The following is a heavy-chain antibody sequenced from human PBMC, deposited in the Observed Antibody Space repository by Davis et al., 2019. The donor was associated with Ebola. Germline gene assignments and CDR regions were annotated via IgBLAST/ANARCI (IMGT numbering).Heavy chain of an antibody. D-gene: IGHD6-6*01. V-gene: IGHV4-59*01. CDR2: IYYSGST. J-gene: IGHJ6*02. Sequence: PSETLSLTCTVSGGSISSYYWGWIRQPPGKGLEWIGSIYYSGSTNYNPSLKSRVTISVDTSKNQFSLKLSSVTAADTAVYYCARDPGIAARPMNRYYYYYGMDVWGQGTTVTVSS. CDR1: GGSISSYY. CDR3: ARDPGIAARPMNRYYYYYGMDV.